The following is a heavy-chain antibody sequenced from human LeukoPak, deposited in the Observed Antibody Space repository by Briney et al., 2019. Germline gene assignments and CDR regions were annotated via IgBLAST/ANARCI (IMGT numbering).Heavy chain of an antibody. D-gene: IGHD3-10*01. CDR2: ISTNGGTT. Sequence: GGSLRLSCSASGFTFSSYAMHWVRQASGKGLEYVSAISTNGGTTYYADSVKGRFTISRDNSKNTLYLRMSSLRAEDTAVYYCVKDGSGSVYYFGYWGQGTLVTVSS. V-gene: IGHV3-64D*06. J-gene: IGHJ4*02. CDR1: GFTFSSYA. CDR3: VKDGSGSVYYFGY.